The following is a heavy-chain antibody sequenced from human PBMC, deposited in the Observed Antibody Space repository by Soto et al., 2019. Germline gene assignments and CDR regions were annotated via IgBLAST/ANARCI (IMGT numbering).Heavy chain of an antibody. V-gene: IGHV1-58*01. CDR1: GFTFTSSA. Sequence: ASVKVSCKASGFTFTSSAVQWVRQARGQRLEWIGWIVVGSGNTNYAQKFQERVTITRDMSTSTAYMELSSLRSEDTAVYYCAAAYLWSRGPYYFDYWGQGTLVTVSS. J-gene: IGHJ4*02. CDR2: IVVGSGNT. CDR3: AAAYLWSRGPYYFDY. D-gene: IGHD3-10*01.